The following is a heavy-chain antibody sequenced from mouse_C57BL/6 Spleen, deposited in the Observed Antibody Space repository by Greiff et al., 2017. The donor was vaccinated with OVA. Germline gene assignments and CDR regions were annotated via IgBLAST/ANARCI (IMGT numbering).Heavy chain of an antibody. CDR2: IYPGDGDT. D-gene: IGHD1-1*01. Sequence: QVQLQQSGAELVKPGASVKISCKASGYAFSSYWMNWVKQRPGKGLEWIGQIYPGDGDTNYNGKFKGKATLTADKSSSTAYMQLSSLTSEDSAVYFCARSDYYGSSYGFDVWGTGTTVTVSS. J-gene: IGHJ1*03. V-gene: IGHV1-80*01. CDR1: GYAFSSYW. CDR3: ARSDYYGSSYGFDV.